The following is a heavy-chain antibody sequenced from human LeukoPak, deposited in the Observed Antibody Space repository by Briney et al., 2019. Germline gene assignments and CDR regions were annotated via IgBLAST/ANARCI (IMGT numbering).Heavy chain of an antibody. J-gene: IGHJ5*02. CDR1: GGSFSGYY. V-gene: IGHV4-34*01. CDR3: ARGYYSSSWYDSGPRFGP. D-gene: IGHD6-13*01. CDR2: INHSGST. Sequence: SETLSLTCAVYGGSFSGYYWSWIRQPPGKGLEWIGEINHSGSTNYSPSLKSRVTISVDTSKNQFSLKLSSVTAADTAVYYCARGYYSSSWYDSGPRFGPWGQGTLVTVSS.